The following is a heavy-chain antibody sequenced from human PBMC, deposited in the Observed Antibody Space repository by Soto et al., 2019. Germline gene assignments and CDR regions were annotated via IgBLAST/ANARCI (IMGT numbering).Heavy chain of an antibody. Sequence: QVQLVQSGAEVKKPGSSVKVSCKASGGTFSSYAISWVRQAPGQGLEWMGGIIPIFGTANYAQKLQGRVTITADESTSTAYIELSSLRSEDTAVYYCARPTVTTRQFYYYGMAVWRQGTTVTASS. J-gene: IGHJ6*02. CDR3: ARPTVTTRQFYYYGMAV. CDR2: IIPIFGTA. CDR1: GGTFSSYA. D-gene: IGHD4-4*01. V-gene: IGHV1-69*12.